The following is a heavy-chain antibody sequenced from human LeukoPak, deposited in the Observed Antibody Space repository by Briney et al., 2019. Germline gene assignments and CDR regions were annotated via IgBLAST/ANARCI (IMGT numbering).Heavy chain of an antibody. CDR3: ANSEGDSSGYFHFDY. V-gene: IGHV3-23*01. J-gene: IGHJ4*02. CDR1: GFTFSSYA. CDR2: ISGSGDNT. Sequence: PGGSLRLSCAASGFTFSSYAMNWVRQAPRKGLEWVSAISGSGDNTYYADSVKGRFTISRDNSKNTLYLRMNSLRAEDTAVYFCANSEGDSSGYFHFDYWGQGTLVTVSS. D-gene: IGHD3-22*01.